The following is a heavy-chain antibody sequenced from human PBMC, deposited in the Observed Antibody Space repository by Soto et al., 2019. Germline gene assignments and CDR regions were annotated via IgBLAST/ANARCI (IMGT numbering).Heavy chain of an antibody. J-gene: IGHJ4*02. V-gene: IGHV3-9*01. CDR3: AKDRAGCGGDCYSGYFDY. CDR1: GFTFDDYA. CDR2: ISWNSGSI. D-gene: IGHD2-21*01. Sequence: EVQLVESGGGLVQPGRSLRLSCAASGFTFDDYAMHWVRQAPGKGLEWVSGISWNSGSIGYADSVKGRFTISRDNAKKSLYLQMNSLRAEDTALYYCAKDRAGCGGDCYSGYFDYWGQGTLVTVS.